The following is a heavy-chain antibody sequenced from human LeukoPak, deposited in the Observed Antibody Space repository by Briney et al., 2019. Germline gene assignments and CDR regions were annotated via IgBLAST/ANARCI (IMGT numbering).Heavy chain of an antibody. D-gene: IGHD3-9*01. CDR2: IYYSGST. J-gene: IGHJ4*02. CDR1: GGSISNSSYY. CDR3: ARHVRNDLLTGYHYPYYFDY. Sequence: PSETLSLTCTVSGGSISNSSYYWGWIRQPPGKGLEWIGSIYYSGSTYYNPSLKSRVTISVDTSKSQFSLKLRSVTAADTAVYYCARHVRNDLLTGYHYPYYFDYWGQGTLVTVSS. V-gene: IGHV4-39*01.